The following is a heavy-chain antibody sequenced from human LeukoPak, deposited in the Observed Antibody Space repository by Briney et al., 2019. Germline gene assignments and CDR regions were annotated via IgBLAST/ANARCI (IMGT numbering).Heavy chain of an antibody. CDR3: AKEGDLYCSGGSCYLAAFDI. CDR2: ISGSGGST. D-gene: IGHD2-15*01. Sequence: GGSLRLSCAASGFTFSSYAMSWVRQAPGKGLEWASAISGSGGSTYYADSVKGRFTISRDNSKNTLYLQMNSLRAEDTAVYYCAKEGDLYCSGGSCYLAAFDIWGQGTMVTVSS. CDR1: GFTFSSYA. V-gene: IGHV3-23*01. J-gene: IGHJ3*02.